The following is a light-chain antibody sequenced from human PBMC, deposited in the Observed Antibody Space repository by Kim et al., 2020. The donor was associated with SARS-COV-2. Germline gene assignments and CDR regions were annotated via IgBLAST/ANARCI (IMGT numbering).Light chain of an antibody. CDR1: SSNIGAVYD. CDR2: GNS. Sequence: RVHSSCTGSSSNIGAVYDVHWYQQLPGTAPKLLIYGNSNRPSGVPDRFSGSKSGTSASLAITGLQAEDEADYYCQSYDSSLSAYVFGTGTKVTVL. V-gene: IGLV1-40*01. CDR3: QSYDSSLSAYV. J-gene: IGLJ1*01.